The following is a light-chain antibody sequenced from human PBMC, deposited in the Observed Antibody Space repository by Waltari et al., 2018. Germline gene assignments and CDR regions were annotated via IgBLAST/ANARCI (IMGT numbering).Light chain of an antibody. CDR3: SAGDSSLSHVV. V-gene: IGLV10-54*01. Sequence: QAGLTQPPSVSKGLRQTATLTCTGNSNNVGNQGAAWLQQHQGHPPKLLSYRNNNRPSGISERLAASRSGNTASLTITGLQPEDEADYDCSAGDSSLSHVVFGGGTKLTVL. J-gene: IGLJ2*01. CDR2: RNN. CDR1: SNNVGNQG.